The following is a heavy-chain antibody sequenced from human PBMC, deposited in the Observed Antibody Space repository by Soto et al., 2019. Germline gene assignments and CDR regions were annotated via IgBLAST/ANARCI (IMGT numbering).Heavy chain of an antibody. CDR3: ARDRVGYSSSSSSSFYYYGTDV. J-gene: IGHJ6*02. Sequence: QVQLQESGPGLVKPSETLSLTCTVSGGSVSSGSYYWSRIRQPPGKGLEWIGYIYYSGSTNYNPSLKSRVTISVDTSKNQFSLKLRSETAADTAVYYCARDRVGYSSSSSSSFYYYGTDVWSQGTTLTVSS. CDR1: GGSVSSGSYY. V-gene: IGHV4-61*01. D-gene: IGHD6-6*01. CDR2: IYYSGST.